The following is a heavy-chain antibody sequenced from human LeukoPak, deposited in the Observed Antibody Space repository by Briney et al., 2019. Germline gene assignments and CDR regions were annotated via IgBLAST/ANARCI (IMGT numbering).Heavy chain of an antibody. D-gene: IGHD3-3*01. CDR3: ASSTAYYDFWSGPLNIDY. CDR2: IYYSGST. Sequence: SETLSLTCTVSGGSFISSSYCWAWIRQPPGKGLEWIGSIYYSGSTYYNPSLKSRVTLSIDTSKNHFSLKLSSVTAADTAVYYCASSTAYYDFWSGPLNIDYWGQGTLVTVSS. V-gene: IGHV4-39*02. J-gene: IGHJ4*02. CDR1: GGSFISSSYC.